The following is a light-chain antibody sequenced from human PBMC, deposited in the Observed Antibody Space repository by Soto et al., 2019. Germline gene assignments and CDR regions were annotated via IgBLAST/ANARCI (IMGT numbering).Light chain of an antibody. J-gene: IGKJ4*01. CDR3: QQRSDWPLT. CDR1: QSVSSY. CDR2: DAY. Sequence: EIVLTQSPTTLSLSPGERATLSCRVSQSVSSYFAWYQQKPGQAPRLLIYDAYNRAAGIPARFSGSGSGTDFTLTISSLEPEDFAVYYGQQRSDWPLTFGGGTKVEIK. V-gene: IGKV3-11*01.